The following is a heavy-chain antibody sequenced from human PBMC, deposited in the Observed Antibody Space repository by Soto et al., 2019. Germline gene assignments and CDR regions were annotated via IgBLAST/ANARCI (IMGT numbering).Heavy chain of an antibody. CDR3: ASAPYNWNYGDY. J-gene: IGHJ4*02. CDR1: GYTFTSYG. Sequence: ASVKVSCKASGYTFTSYGISWVRQAPGQGLEWMGWISAYNGNTNYAQKLQGRVTMTTDTSTSTAYMELRSLRSDDTAVYYCASAPYNWNYGDYWGQGTLVTVSS. V-gene: IGHV1-18*01. CDR2: ISAYNGNT. D-gene: IGHD1-7*01.